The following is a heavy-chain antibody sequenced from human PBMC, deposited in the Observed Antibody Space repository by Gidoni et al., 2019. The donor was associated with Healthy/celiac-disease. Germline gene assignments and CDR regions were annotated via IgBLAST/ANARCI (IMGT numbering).Heavy chain of an antibody. Sequence: QVQLVQSGAEVKKPGSSVKVSCKASGGTFSSYTISWVRQAPGQGLEWMGRIIPILGIANYAQKFQGRVTITADKSTSTAYMELSSLRSEDTAVYYCALSWEPTAGSDYWGQGTLVTVSS. V-gene: IGHV1-69*02. D-gene: IGHD1-26*01. J-gene: IGHJ4*02. CDR3: ALSWEPTAGSDY. CDR1: GGTFSSYT. CDR2: IIPILGIA.